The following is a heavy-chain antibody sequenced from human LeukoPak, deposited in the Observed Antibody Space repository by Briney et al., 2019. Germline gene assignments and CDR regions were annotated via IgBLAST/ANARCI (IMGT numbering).Heavy chain of an antibody. CDR3: ARDEYQPYYFDY. D-gene: IGHD2-2*01. Sequence: GGSLRLSCAASGFTFSSYAMSWVRQAPGKGLEWVSAISGSGGSTYYADSVKGRFTISRDNSKNTLNLQMNSLRAEDTAVYYCARDEYQPYYFDYWGQGTLVTVSS. CDR2: ISGSGGST. J-gene: IGHJ4*02. CDR1: GFTFSSYA. V-gene: IGHV3-23*01.